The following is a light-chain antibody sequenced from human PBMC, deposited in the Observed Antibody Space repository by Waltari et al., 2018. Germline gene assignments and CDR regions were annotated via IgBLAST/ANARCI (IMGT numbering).Light chain of an antibody. V-gene: IGKV1-13*02. J-gene: IGKJ2*01. CDR1: QGISSA. Sequence: AIQLTQSPSSLSASVGDRVTLTCRASQGISSALAWYQQKPGKAPKLLIYDASRLETGVPSRFSGSGSGTDFSLTISGLQPVDFATYHCQQFNTYPYTFGQGTKVEIK. CDR2: DAS. CDR3: QQFNTYPYT.